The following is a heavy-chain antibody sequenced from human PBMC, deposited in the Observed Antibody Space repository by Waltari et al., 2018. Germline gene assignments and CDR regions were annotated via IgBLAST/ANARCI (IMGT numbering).Heavy chain of an antibody. CDR2: MYYSGDT. CDR1: GDSLPSHY. J-gene: IGHJ5*02. CDR3: ARVILSSWGRFDP. Sequence: QVQLQESGPGLVRPSATLSLPCTVSGDSLPSHYWSWIRQPPGQGLEWIGYMYYSGDTKYNPSLKSRVTISVDTSKNEFSLNLSSVTAADTAVYFCARVILSSWGRFDPWGQGSLVTVSS. D-gene: IGHD6-13*01. V-gene: IGHV4-59*11.